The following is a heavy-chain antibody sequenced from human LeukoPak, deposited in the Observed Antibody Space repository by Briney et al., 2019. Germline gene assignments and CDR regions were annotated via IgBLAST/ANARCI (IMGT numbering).Heavy chain of an antibody. CDR3: TISGSHIDY. J-gene: IGHJ4*02. CDR1: GFTFTYAW. V-gene: IGHV3-15*01. Sequence: PGGSLRLSCAASGFTFTYAWMSWVRQAPGKGLGVGRIKSETDGGTTAYGSPVKGRFTISRDDSKKTLFLQINTLKTEDTAIYYCTISGSHIDYWGQGTLVTVSS. CDR2: IKSETDGGTT. D-gene: IGHD1-26*01.